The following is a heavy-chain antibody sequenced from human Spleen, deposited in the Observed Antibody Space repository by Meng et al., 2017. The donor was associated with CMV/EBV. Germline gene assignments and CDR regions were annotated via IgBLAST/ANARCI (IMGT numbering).Heavy chain of an antibody. J-gene: IGHJ6*02. Sequence: GESLKISCATSAFIFSDYAMTWVRQAPGKGLEWVAVISYDGSNKYYADSVKGRFTISRDNSKNTLYLQMNSLRAEDTAVYYCARDGPSYSSSWPYYYYGMDVWGQGTTVTVSS. D-gene: IGHD6-13*01. CDR3: ARDGPSYSSSWPYYYYGMDV. CDR2: ISYDGSNK. CDR1: AFIFSDYA. V-gene: IGHV3-30-3*01.